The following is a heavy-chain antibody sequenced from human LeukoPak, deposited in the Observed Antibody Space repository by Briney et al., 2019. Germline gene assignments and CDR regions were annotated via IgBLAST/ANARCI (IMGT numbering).Heavy chain of an antibody. D-gene: IGHD5-24*01. CDR3: ARQTRWLQFLDY. CDR1: GFTSSSYW. Sequence: GGSLRLSCAVSGFTSSSYWMSWVRQAPGKGLEWVSYISSSGSTIYYADSVKGRFTISRDNAKNSLYLQMNSLRAEDTAVYYCARQTRWLQFLDYWGQGTLVTVSS. CDR2: ISSSGSTI. V-gene: IGHV3-48*04. J-gene: IGHJ4*02.